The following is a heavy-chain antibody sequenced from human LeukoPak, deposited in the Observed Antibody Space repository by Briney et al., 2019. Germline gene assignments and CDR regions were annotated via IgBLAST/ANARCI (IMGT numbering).Heavy chain of an antibody. J-gene: IGHJ3*02. D-gene: IGHD1-14*01. CDR1: GFTFSSYS. V-gene: IGHV3-21*01. CDR2: ISSSSSYI. CDR3: ARDNRFLYAFDI. Sequence: PGGSLRLSCAASGFTFSSYSMNWVRQAPGKGLEWVSSISSSSSYIYYADSVKGRFTISRDNAKNSLYLQMNSLRAEDTAVYYCARDNRFLYAFDIWGQGTMVTVSS.